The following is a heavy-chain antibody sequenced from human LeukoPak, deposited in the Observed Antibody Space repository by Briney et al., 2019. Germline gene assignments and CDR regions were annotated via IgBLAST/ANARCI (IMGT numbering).Heavy chain of an antibody. CDR2: IKQDGSEK. CDR3: ARVQKSRKSVASAVDC. D-gene: IGHD5-12*01. CDR1: GFTFSSYW. V-gene: IGHV3-7*01. Sequence: GGSLRLSCAASGFTFSSYWMSWVRQAPGKGLEWVANIKQDGSEKYYVDSVKGRFTISRDNAKNSLYLQMNSPRAEDTAVYYCARVQKSRKSVASAVDCWGQGTVVIVSS. J-gene: IGHJ4*02.